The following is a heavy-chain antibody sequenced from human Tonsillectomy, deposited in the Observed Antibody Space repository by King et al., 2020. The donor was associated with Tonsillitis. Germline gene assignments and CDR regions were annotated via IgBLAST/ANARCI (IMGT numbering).Heavy chain of an antibody. V-gene: IGHV3-21*01. CDR1: GFTFSNYD. J-gene: IGHJ3*02. CDR3: AKDKGAAYYDSSRGAFDI. Sequence: VQLVESGGGLVKPGGSLRLSCATSGFTFSNYDMNWVRQAPGKGLEWVSSISSSGRYIYYAAPVMGRFTLSRENAKNSLFLRMNSVGAEDTAVYYCAKDKGAAYYDSSRGAFDIWGQGTMVTVSS. D-gene: IGHD3-22*01. CDR2: ISSSGRYI.